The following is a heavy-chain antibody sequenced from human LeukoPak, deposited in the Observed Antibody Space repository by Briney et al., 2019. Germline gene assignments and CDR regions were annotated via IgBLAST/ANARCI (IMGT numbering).Heavy chain of an antibody. Sequence: SQTLSLTCTVSGDSISSGSYYWSWIRQPAGKGLEWIGRIYTSGSTNYNPSLKSRVTISVDTSKNQFSLKLSSVTAADTAVYYCASNGGNSGRLKYYFDYWGQGTLVTVSS. CDR2: IYTSGST. CDR1: GDSISSGSYY. V-gene: IGHV4-61*02. D-gene: IGHD4-23*01. CDR3: ASNGGNSGRLKYYFDY. J-gene: IGHJ4*02.